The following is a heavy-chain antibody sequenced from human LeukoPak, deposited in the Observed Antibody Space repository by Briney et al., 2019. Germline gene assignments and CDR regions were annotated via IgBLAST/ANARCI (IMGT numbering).Heavy chain of an antibody. CDR2: IYTSGST. CDR3: ARGHYDFWSGYSPQYYFDY. J-gene: IGHJ4*02. V-gene: IGHV4-4*07. D-gene: IGHD3-3*01. Sequence: KPSETLSLTCTVSGGSISSYYWSWIRQPAGKGLEWIGRIYTSGSTNYNPSLKSRVTISVDKSKNQFSLKLSSVTAADTAVYYCARGHYDFWSGYSPQYYFDYWGQGTLVTVSS. CDR1: GGSISSYY.